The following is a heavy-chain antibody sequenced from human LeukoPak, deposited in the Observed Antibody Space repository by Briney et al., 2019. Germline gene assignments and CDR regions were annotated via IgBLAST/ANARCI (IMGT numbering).Heavy chain of an antibody. CDR2: ISSSGSTI. V-gene: IGHV3-11*04. CDR3: ARDDGDFAFDI. D-gene: IGHD4-17*01. J-gene: IGHJ3*02. CDR1: GFTFSDYY. Sequence: GGSLRLSCAASGFTFSDYYMSWIRQAPGKGLEWVSYISSSGSTIYYADSVKGRSTISRDNAKKSMYLQMNSLRAEDTAVYYCARDDGDFAFDIWGQGTMVTVSS.